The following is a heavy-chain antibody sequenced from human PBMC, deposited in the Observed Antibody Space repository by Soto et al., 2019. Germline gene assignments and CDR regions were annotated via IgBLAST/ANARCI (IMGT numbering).Heavy chain of an antibody. CDR2: ISYDGTNK. CDR3: VGGDSNSWSDY. J-gene: IGHJ4*02. Sequence: QVQLVESGGGVVQPGRSLRLSCAASGFTFRSYAMDWVRQAPGKGLEWVAVISYDGTNKYYADSVKGRFTISRDNSKNALALQVNSLRAEDTAVCYCVGGDSNSWSDYWGQGTLVTVSS. CDR1: GFTFRSYA. D-gene: IGHD6-13*01. V-gene: IGHV3-30*01.